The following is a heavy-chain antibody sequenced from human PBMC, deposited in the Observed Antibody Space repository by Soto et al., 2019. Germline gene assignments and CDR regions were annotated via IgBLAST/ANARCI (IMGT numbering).Heavy chain of an antibody. CDR3: AIEGGGYRFDY. J-gene: IGHJ4*02. Sequence: QVRLQESGPGLVKPSETLSLTCAVSGTSFGTYYWSWIRQPPGKGLEWIGYIFYSGHLKYNPSLKSRLTLSVDPPKNQISLRLTSVTAADTAVYYCAIEGGGYRFDYWGQGALVTVSS. CDR1: GTSFGTYY. CDR2: IFYSGHL. V-gene: IGHV4-59*01. D-gene: IGHD1-26*01.